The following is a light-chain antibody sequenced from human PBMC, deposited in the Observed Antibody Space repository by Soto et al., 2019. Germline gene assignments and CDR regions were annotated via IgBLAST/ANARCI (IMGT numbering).Light chain of an antibody. CDR2: LNSDGSH. J-gene: IGLJ1*01. Sequence: QLVLTQSPSASASLGASVKLTCTLSSGHSSYAIAWHQQQPEEGPRYLMKLNSDGSHSKGDGIPDRFSGSSSGAERYLIISGLQSEDEADYYCQTWGSGIHVFGTGTKLTVL. CDR1: SGHSSYA. V-gene: IGLV4-69*01. CDR3: QTWGSGIHV.